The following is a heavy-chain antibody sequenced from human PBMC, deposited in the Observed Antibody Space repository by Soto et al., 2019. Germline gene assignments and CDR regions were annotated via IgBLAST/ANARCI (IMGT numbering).Heavy chain of an antibody. V-gene: IGHV3-30-3*01. J-gene: IGHJ6*02. Sequence: QVQLVESGGGVVQPGRSLRLSCAASGFTFSSYAMHWVRQAPGKGLEWVAVISYDGSSKSYADSVKGRFTISRDNSKNTLYPQMNSLRPEDTAVYYCARVHTAMGDYYYGMDVWGQGTTVTVSS. CDR3: ARVHTAMGDYYYGMDV. D-gene: IGHD5-18*01. CDR2: ISYDGSSK. CDR1: GFTFSSYA.